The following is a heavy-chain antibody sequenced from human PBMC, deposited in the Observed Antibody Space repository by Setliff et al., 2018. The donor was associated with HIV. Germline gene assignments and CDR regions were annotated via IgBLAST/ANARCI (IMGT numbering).Heavy chain of an antibody. J-gene: IGHJ6*02. V-gene: IGHV1-18*01. Sequence: ASVKVSCKASGYTFTSYDISWVRQAPGQGLEWMGRISAYNGKTNYAQKLQGRVNKTTDTSTSTAYMELRSLRSDDTAVYYCAREIGDYYDSSGYYPPTDYYYGMDVWGQGTTVTVS. CDR1: GYTFTSYD. D-gene: IGHD3-22*01. CDR2: ISAYNGKT. CDR3: AREIGDYYDSSGYYPPTDYYYGMDV.